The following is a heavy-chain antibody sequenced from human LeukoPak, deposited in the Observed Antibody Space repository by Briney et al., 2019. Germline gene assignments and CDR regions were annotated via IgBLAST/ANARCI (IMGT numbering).Heavy chain of an antibody. CDR2: IYYSGST. Sequence: SDTLSLTCTVSGVSISRYYWSWIRQPQGKGLEWIGYIYYSGSTNYNPSLKSRATISVDTSKIQLSLKLSSVTAADTAVYYCARTSTADFWSGTYDYWGQGTLVTVSS. V-gene: IGHV4-59*01. D-gene: IGHD3-3*01. CDR3: ARTSTADFWSGTYDY. J-gene: IGHJ4*02. CDR1: GVSISRYY.